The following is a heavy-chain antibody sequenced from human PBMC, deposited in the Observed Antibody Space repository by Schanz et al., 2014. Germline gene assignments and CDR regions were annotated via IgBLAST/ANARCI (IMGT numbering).Heavy chain of an antibody. J-gene: IGHJ4*02. V-gene: IGHV3-64*04. CDR3: AKDRGYYRVSGSYRELEY. CDR2: ISHDGYST. D-gene: IGHD3-10*01. Sequence: VQLVESGGGLVQPGGSLRLSCSASGFTFSIYAMHWVRQAPGKGLEYVSAISHDGYSTYYADSVKGRFTISRDNSKNTLYLQMNSLRPEDTAVYYCAKDRGYYRVSGSYRELEYWGQGTLVTVSS. CDR1: GFTFSIYA.